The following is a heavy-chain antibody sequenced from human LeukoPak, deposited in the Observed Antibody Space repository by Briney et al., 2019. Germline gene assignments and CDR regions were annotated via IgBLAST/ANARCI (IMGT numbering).Heavy chain of an antibody. J-gene: IGHJ4*02. D-gene: IGHD6-19*01. CDR3: TRGGSGMTVSLFDS. Sequence: SQTLSLTCALSGDSVSSNSAGWIWLRQSPSRGLEWLGCTYYRSRLYDDYAVSVKRRIIINADTSKNHFSLQLNSVTPEYTAVCYCTRGGSGMTVSLFDSWGQGTLVTVSS. CDR1: GDSVSSNSAG. CDR2: TYYRSRLYD. V-gene: IGHV6-1*01.